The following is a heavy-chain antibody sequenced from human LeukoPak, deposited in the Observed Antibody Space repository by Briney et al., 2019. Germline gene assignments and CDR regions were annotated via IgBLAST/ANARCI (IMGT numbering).Heavy chain of an antibody. J-gene: IGHJ4*02. CDR3: AREPRDGYNSLDY. V-gene: IGHV4-61*02. Sequence: SETLSLXCTVSGGSISSTNYYWSWIRQPAGKGLEWIGRIYTSGSTNYNPSLKSRVTISVDTSKNQFSLKLSSVTAADTAVYYCAREPRDGYNSLDYWGQGTLVTVSS. D-gene: IGHD5-24*01. CDR2: IYTSGST. CDR1: GGSISSTNYY.